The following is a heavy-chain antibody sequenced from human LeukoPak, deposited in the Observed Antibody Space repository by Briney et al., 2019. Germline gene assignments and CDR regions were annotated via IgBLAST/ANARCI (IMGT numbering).Heavy chain of an antibody. D-gene: IGHD5-24*01. CDR1: GFSFSIFS. CDR3: VGYGRDVYNKYFYF. V-gene: IGHV3-64D*06. J-gene: IGHJ1*01. Sequence: PGGSLRLSCPASGFSFSIFSIHWVRQAPGKGLQYVSVISGNGLTTSYADSVKGRFTISRDNSKNTVYLQMSSLRAEDTAVYYCVGYGRDVYNKYFYFWGQGTLVTVSS. CDR2: ISGNGLTT.